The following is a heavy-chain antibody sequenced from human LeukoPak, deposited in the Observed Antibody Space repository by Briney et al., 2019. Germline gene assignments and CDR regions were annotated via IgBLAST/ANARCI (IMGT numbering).Heavy chain of an antibody. D-gene: IGHD1-26*01. CDR1: GYTFTGYY. CDR3: ARSRLGATFNYYGMDV. CDR2: INPNSGGT. J-gene: IGHJ6*02. V-gene: IGHV1-2*06. Sequence: ASVKVSCKASGYTFTGYYMHWVRQAPGQGLEWMGRINPNSGGTNYAQKFQGRVTKTRDTSISTAYMELSRLRSDDTAVYYCARSRLGATFNYYGMDVWGQGTTVTVSS.